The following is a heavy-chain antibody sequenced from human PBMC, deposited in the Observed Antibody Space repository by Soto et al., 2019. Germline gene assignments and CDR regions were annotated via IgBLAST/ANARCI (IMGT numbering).Heavy chain of an antibody. CDR2: IYPGGSDT. CDR3: ARTYYYDSSDYYPFDF. D-gene: IGHD3-22*01. V-gene: IGHV5-51*01. Sequence: PGESLKISCKGSGYNFTSYWIGWVRQMPGKGLEWMGIIYPGGSDTRYSPSFQGQVTISADKSISTAFLQWSSLKASDTAMFYCARTYYYDSSDYYPFDFWGQGTLGTSPQ. J-gene: IGHJ4*02. CDR1: GYNFTSYW.